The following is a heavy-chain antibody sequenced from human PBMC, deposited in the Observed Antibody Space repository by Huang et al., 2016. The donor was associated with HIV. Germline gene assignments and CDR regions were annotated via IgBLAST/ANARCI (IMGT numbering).Heavy chain of an antibody. V-gene: IGHV3-30*18. Sequence: QVHLVESGGGVVHPGGSLRLSCAASGCKLSGFGMHGVRQAPGKGMEGVAVISYDGRSQFYTDSVKGRFTISRDNSDNTLSLQMKSLRPDDTAVYYCAKESRWFSDFDHWGQGVLVSVSS. CDR2: ISYDGRSQ. CDR3: AKESRWFSDFDH. D-gene: IGHD2-15*01. CDR1: GCKLSGFG. J-gene: IGHJ4*02.